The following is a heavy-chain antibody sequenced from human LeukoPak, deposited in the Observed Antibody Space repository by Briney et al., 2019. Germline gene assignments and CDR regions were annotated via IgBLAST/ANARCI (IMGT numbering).Heavy chain of an antibody. Sequence: ASVKVSCKASGGTFSSYAISWVRQAPGQGLEWMGGIIPIFGTANYAQKFQGRVTITADESTSTAYMELSSLRSEDTAVYYCAKGPTVTKFNAFDIWGQGTMVTVSS. J-gene: IGHJ3*02. CDR3: AKGPTVTKFNAFDI. CDR1: GGTFSSYA. CDR2: IIPIFGTA. V-gene: IGHV1-69*13. D-gene: IGHD4-17*01.